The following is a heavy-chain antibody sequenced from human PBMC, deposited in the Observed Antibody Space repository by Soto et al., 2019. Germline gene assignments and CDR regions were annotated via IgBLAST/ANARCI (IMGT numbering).Heavy chain of an antibody. Sequence: PGGSLRLSCAASGFTFSSCAMSWVRQAPGKGLEWVSDISGSGGSTYYADSVKGRFTISRGNSKNTLYLQMNSLRAEDTVVYYCAKAPRTPWDYYGMDVWGQGTTVTVSS. CDR1: GFTFSSCA. CDR3: AKAPRTPWDYYGMDV. J-gene: IGHJ6*02. CDR2: ISGSGGST. V-gene: IGHV3-23*01.